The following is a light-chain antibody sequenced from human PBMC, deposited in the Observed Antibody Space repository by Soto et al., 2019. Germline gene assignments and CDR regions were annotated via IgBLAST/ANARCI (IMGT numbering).Light chain of an antibody. CDR3: QQYISSWT. J-gene: IGKJ1*01. Sequence: DIQMTQSPSSVSASVGDRFTITCRASQGISSWLAWYQQKPGKAPKLLIYKASSLESGVPSRFSGSGFGTNFALTISSLQPEDFATYYCQQYISSWTFGLGTKVDIK. CDR2: KAS. V-gene: IGKV1-5*03. CDR1: QGISSW.